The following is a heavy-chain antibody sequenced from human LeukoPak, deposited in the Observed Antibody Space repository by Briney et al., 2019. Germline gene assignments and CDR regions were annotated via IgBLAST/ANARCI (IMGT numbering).Heavy chain of an antibody. CDR1: GFSFSSYA. CDR2: ISGSGSTT. D-gene: IGHD6-19*01. CDR3: AKAAYSSGRGQLDY. V-gene: IGHV3-23*01. Sequence: PGGSLRLSCAASGFSFSSYAVNWVRQAPGKGLEWVSGISGSGSTTYYADSVKGRFTISRDNSKNTLFLQMNSLRAEDTAVYYCAKAAYSSGRGQLDYWGQGALVTVSS. J-gene: IGHJ4*02.